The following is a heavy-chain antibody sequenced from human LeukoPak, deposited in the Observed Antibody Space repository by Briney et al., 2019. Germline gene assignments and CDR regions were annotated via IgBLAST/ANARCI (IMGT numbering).Heavy chain of an antibody. Sequence: PGGSLRLSCAASGFTFSSYEMNWVRQAPGKGLEWVSYIGSRSTTVYYADSVKGRFTISRDNANNSLYLLVNGLRDDDTAVYYCARKPNYYRSFNYGMDVWGQGTTVTVSS. CDR3: ARKPNYYRSFNYGMDV. J-gene: IGHJ6*02. D-gene: IGHD3-22*01. CDR1: GFTFSSYE. CDR2: IGSRSTTV. V-gene: IGHV3-48*03.